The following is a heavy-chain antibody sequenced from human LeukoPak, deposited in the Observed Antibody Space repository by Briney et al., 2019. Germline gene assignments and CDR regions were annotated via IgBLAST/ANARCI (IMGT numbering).Heavy chain of an antibody. Sequence: GGSLRLSCAASGFTFSNYAMSWVRQSPGKGLEWVSTISDRGSSTYYADSVKGRFTISRDNSKNTLYLQMSSLRAEDTAVFYCARDRVYYYDSSGSGDAFDIWGQGTMVTVSS. D-gene: IGHD3-22*01. J-gene: IGHJ3*02. CDR1: GFTFSNYA. V-gene: IGHV3-23*01. CDR3: ARDRVYYYDSSGSGDAFDI. CDR2: ISDRGSST.